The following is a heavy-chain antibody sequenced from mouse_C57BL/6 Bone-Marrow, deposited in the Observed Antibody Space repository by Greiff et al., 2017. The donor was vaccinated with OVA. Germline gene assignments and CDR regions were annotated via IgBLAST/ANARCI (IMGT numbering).Heavy chain of an antibody. CDR3: ARERNWDVRGYYDY. V-gene: IGHV1-82*01. CDR2: IYPGDGDT. CDR1: GYAFSSSW. J-gene: IGHJ2*01. Sequence: QVHVKQSGPELVKPGASVKISCKASGYAFSSSWMNWVKQRPGKGLEWIGRIYPGDGDTNYNGKFKGKATLTADKSSSTAYMQLSSLTSEDSAVYFCARERNWDVRGYYDYWGQGTTLTVSS. D-gene: IGHD4-1*01.